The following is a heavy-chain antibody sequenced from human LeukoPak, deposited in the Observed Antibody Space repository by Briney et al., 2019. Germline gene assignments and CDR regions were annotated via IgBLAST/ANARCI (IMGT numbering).Heavy chain of an antibody. CDR1: GYTLTSYG. V-gene: IGHV1-18*01. D-gene: IGHD2-8*01. CDR3: ARDKNDIVLMVYAIHNDAFDI. Sequence: ASVKVSCKASGYTLTSYGISWVRQAPGQGLEWMGWISAYNGNTNYAQKLQGRVTMTTDTSTSIAYMELRSLRSDDTAVYYCARDKNDIVLMVYAIHNDAFDIWGQGTMVTVSS. CDR2: ISAYNGNT. J-gene: IGHJ3*02.